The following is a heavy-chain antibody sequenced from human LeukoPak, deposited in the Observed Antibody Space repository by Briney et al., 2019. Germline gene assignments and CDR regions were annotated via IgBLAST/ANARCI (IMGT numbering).Heavy chain of an antibody. CDR3: ARGEVGATTLGY. CDR2: INSDGSST. CDR1: GFTFSSYW. Sequence: GGSLRLSCAASGFTFSSYWMHWVRQAPGKGLVWVSRINSDGSSTSYADSVKGRFTISRDNSKNTLYLQMNSLRAEDTAVYYCARGEVGATTLGYWGQGTLVTVSS. J-gene: IGHJ4*02. V-gene: IGHV3-74*01. D-gene: IGHD1-26*01.